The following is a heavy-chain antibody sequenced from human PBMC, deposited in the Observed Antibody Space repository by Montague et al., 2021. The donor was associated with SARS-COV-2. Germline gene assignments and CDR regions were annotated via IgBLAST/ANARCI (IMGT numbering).Heavy chain of an antibody. J-gene: IGHJ4*02. Sequence: SETLSLTCGVSGGSFSGYYWCWIRQTPGMGLEWIGEINDSGSTLYKSSLQGRVSISIDTSNTQISLTLPSVSAADTAMYFCARETSGYEYYFDDWGQGTLVTVSS. CDR3: ARETSGYEYYFDD. CDR2: INDSGST. V-gene: IGHV4-34*01. D-gene: IGHD5-12*01. CDR1: GGSFSGYY.